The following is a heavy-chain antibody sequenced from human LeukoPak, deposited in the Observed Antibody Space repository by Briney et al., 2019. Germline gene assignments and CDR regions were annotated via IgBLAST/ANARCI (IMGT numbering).Heavy chain of an antibody. Sequence: GGSLRLSCAASGFTFSSYWMHWVRQAPGKGLVWVSRINSDGSSTSYADSVKGRFTISRDNAKNTLYLQMNSLRAEDTAVYYCARERDEISSSWYVNWFDPWGQGTLVTVSS. D-gene: IGHD6-13*01. J-gene: IGHJ5*02. V-gene: IGHV3-74*01. CDR2: INSDGSST. CDR1: GFTFSSYW. CDR3: ARERDEISSSWYVNWFDP.